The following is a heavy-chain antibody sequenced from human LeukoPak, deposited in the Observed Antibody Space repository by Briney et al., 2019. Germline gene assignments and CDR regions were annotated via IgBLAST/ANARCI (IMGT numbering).Heavy chain of an antibody. Sequence: GESLKISCKGSGYSFTSYWIGWVRQMPGKGLEWMGIIYPGDSDTRYSPSFQGQVTISADKSISTAYLQWSSLKASDTAMYYCARQAYYYDSSGYYIDYYYGMDVWGQGTTVTVSS. D-gene: IGHD3-22*01. CDR3: ARQAYYYDSSGYYIDYYYGMDV. V-gene: IGHV5-51*01. CDR2: IYPGDSDT. CDR1: GYSFTSYW. J-gene: IGHJ6*02.